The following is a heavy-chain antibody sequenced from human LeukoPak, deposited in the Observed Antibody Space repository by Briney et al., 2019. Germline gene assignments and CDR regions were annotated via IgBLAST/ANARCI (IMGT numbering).Heavy chain of an antibody. CDR3: ARRIVATIGYYYYYYMDV. D-gene: IGHD5-12*01. CDR2: IIPIFGTA. CDR1: GGTFSSYA. V-gene: IGHV1-69*05. J-gene: IGHJ6*03. Sequence: SVKVSCKASGGTFSSYAISWVRQAPGQGLEWMGGIIPIFGTANYAQKFQGRVTMTRDTSTSTVYMELSSLRSDDTAVYYCARRIVATIGYYYYYYMDVWGKGTTVTVSS.